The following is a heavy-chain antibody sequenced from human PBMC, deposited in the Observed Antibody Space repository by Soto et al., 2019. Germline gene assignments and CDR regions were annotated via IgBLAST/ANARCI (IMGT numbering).Heavy chain of an antibody. J-gene: IGHJ4*02. D-gene: IGHD3-9*01. CDR2: INHSGST. CDR3: AGTYYDILTGYYPPPPLDY. Sequence: SETLSLTCAVYGGSFSGYYWSWIRQPPGKGLEWIGEINHSGSTNYNPSLKSRVTISVDTSKNQFSLKLSSVTAADTAVYYCAGTYYDILTGYYPPPPLDYWGQGTLVTVSS. CDR1: GGSFSGYY. V-gene: IGHV4-34*01.